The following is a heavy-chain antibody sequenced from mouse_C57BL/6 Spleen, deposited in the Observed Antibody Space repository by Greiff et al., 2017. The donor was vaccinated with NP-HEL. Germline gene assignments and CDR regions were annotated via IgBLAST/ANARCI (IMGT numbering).Heavy chain of an antibody. CDR3: ARSTTVVGGYAMDY. CDR2: INPSSGYT. D-gene: IGHD1-1*01. Sequence: VQLQQSGAELARPGASVKMSCKASGYTFTSYTMHWVKQRPGQGLEWIGYINPSSGYTKYNQKFKDKATLTADKSSSTAYMQLSSLTSEDSAVYYCARSTTVVGGYAMDYWGQGTSVTVSS. J-gene: IGHJ4*01. CDR1: GYTFTSYT. V-gene: IGHV1-4*01.